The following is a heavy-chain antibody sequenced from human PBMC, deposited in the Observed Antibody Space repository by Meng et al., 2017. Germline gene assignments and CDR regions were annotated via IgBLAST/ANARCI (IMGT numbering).Heavy chain of an antibody. CDR2: INAGNGNT. D-gene: IGHD3-10*01. Sequence: ASVKDSCKASGYTFTSYAMHWVRQAPGQRLEWMGWINAGNGNTKYSQKFQGRVTITRDTSASTAYMELSSLRSEDTAVYYCARVNVDIADPLFRGKIYYGMDVWGQGTTVTVSS. CDR3: ARVNVDIADPLFRGKIYYGMDV. V-gene: IGHV1-3*01. CDR1: GYTFTSYA. J-gene: IGHJ6*02.